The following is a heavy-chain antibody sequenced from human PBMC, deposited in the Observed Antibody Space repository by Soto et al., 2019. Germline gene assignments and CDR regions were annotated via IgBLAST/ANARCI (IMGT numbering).Heavy chain of an antibody. CDR3: ARVGIEMAPIPFDY. V-gene: IGHV1-69*12. Sequence: QVQLVQSGAEVKKPGSSVKVSCKASGGTFSSYAISWVRQAPGQGLEWMGGIIPIFGTANYAQKFQGRVTXXAXEXXSTAYMELSSLRSEDTAVYYCARVGIEMAPIPFDYWGQGTLVTVSS. CDR2: IIPIFGTA. J-gene: IGHJ4*02. D-gene: IGHD2-15*01. CDR1: GGTFSSYA.